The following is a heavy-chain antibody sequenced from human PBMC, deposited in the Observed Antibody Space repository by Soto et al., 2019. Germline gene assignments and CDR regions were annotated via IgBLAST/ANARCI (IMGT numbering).Heavy chain of an antibody. J-gene: IGHJ6*02. CDR1: GYSFTSYW. CDR2: IYPGDSDT. CDR3: ARSSYRFGGYHYGMDV. V-gene: IGHV5-51*01. Sequence: GESLKISCKGSGYSFTSYWIGWVRQMPEKGLEWMGIIYPGDSDTRYSPSFQGQVTISADKSISTAYLQWSSLKASDTAMYYCARSSYRFGGYHYGMDVWGQGTTVTVSS. D-gene: IGHD3-16*01.